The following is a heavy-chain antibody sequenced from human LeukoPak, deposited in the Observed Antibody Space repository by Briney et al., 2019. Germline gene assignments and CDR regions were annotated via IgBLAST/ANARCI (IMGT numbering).Heavy chain of an antibody. Sequence: GGSLRLSCAASGFTFSNYAMTWVRQAPGKGLEWVSAIRGSGGSTSYEDSVKGRFTISRDNAKNSLYLQMNSLRAEDMALYYWSKGGGGRLIYYYDMDVWGKGTTVTVSS. J-gene: IGHJ6*03. CDR3: SKGGGGRLIYYYDMDV. D-gene: IGHD3-16*01. V-gene: IGHV3-23*01. CDR1: GFTFSNYA. CDR2: IRGSGGST.